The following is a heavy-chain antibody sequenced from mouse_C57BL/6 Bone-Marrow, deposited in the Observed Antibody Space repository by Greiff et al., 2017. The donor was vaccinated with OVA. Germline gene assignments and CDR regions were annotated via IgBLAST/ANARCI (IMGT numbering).Heavy chain of an antibody. Sequence: EVMLVESGGDLVKPGGSLKLSCAASGFTFSSYGMSWVRQTPDKRLEWVATISSGGSYTYYPDSVKGRFTISRDNAKNTLYLQMSSLKSEDTAMYYCARRFYYYGSSYAMDYWGQGTSVTVAS. CDR3: ARRFYYYGSSYAMDY. D-gene: IGHD1-1*01. CDR1: GFTFSSYG. V-gene: IGHV5-6*02. J-gene: IGHJ4*01. CDR2: ISSGGSYT.